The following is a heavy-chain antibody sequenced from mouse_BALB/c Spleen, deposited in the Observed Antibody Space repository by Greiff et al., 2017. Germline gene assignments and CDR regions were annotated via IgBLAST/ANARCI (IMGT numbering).Heavy chain of an antibody. CDR3: ARASYYGNYGAMDY. J-gene: IGHJ4*01. V-gene: IGHV5-6-3*01. CDR2: INSNGGST. Sequence: EVMLVESGGGLVQPGGSLKLSCAASGFTFSSYGMSWVRQTPDKRLELVATINSNGGSTYYPDSVKGRFTISRDNAKNTLYLQMSSLKSEDTAMYYCARASYYGNYGAMDYWGQGTSVTVSS. CDR1: GFTFSSYG. D-gene: IGHD2-1*01.